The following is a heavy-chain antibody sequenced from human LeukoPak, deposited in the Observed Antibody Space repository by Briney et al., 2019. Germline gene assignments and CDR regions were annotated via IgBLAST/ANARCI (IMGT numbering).Heavy chain of an antibody. CDR2: IKQDGSEK. CDR1: GFTFSSYW. V-gene: IGHV3-7*01. D-gene: IGHD3-10*01. Sequence: GGSLRLSCAASGFTFSSYWMSWVRQAPGKGLEWVANIKQDGSEKYYVDSEKGRFTISRDNAKNSLYLQMNSLRAEDTAVYYCARARYYGSGSPVTWGQGTLVTVSS. CDR3: ARARYYGSGSPVT. J-gene: IGHJ5*02.